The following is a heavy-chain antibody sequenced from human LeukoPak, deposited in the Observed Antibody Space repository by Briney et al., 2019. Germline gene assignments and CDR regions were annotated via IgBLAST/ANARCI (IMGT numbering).Heavy chain of an antibody. CDR3: ARPLLMAAFDY. CDR1: GGSFSGYY. J-gene: IGHJ4*02. V-gene: IGHV4-34*01. Sequence: SETLSLTCAVYGGSFSGYYWSWIRQPPGKGLEWIGEINHSGSTNYNPSLKSRLIISVDTSKNQFSLNLKSVTAADTAVYYCARPLLMAAFDYWGQGTLVTVSS. D-gene: IGHD2/OR15-2a*01. CDR2: INHSGST.